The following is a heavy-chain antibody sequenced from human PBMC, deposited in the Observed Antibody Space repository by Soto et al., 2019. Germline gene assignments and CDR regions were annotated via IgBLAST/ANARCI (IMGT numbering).Heavy chain of an antibody. CDR2: INPNNGDT. CDR3: ARTKIYYDSSGPFYY. J-gene: IGHJ4*02. D-gene: IGHD3-22*01. Sequence: ASVKVSCKTSGYTFTGYYMHWVRRAPGQGLEWMGWINPNNGDTNYAQNFQGRVTMTRDTSISTASMELSRLRSDDTAVYSCARTKIYYDSSGPFYYWRQVTLGTGSS. V-gene: IGHV1-2*02. CDR1: GYTFTGYY.